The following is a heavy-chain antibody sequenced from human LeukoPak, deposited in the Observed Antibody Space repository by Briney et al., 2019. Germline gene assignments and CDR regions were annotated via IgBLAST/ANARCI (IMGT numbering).Heavy chain of an antibody. J-gene: IGHJ5*02. Sequence: PSETLSLTCAAYGGSFSGYYWSWIRQPPGKGLEWIGEINHSGSTNYNPSLKSRVTISVDTSKNQFSLKLSSVTAADTAVYYCARDQYQLLTNWFDPWGQGTPVTVSS. D-gene: IGHD2-2*01. CDR1: GGSFSGYY. V-gene: IGHV4-34*01. CDR2: INHSGST. CDR3: ARDQYQLLTNWFDP.